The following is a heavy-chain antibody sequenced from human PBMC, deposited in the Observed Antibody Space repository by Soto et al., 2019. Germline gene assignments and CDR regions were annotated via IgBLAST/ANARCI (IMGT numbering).Heavy chain of an antibody. J-gene: IGHJ6*02. V-gene: IGHV6-1*01. CDR2: TYYRSRWYS. D-gene: IGHD2-15*01. CDR3: ARSEEDSDYYYYGLDV. Sequence: QVNLQQSGPGLLKPSQTLSLTCVISGDSVSSSSVAWNWVRQSPSRGLEWLGRTYYRSRWYSDFAVSVRGRIVINADTSKYQFSLQLNSVTPEDTAVYFCARSEEDSDYYYYGLDVWGQGTTVTVSS. CDR1: GDSVSSSSVA.